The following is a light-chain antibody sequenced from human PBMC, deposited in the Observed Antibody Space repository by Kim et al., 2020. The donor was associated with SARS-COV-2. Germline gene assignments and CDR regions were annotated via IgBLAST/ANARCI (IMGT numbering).Light chain of an antibody. Sequence: VSPGQTASITCSGDKLGDKYACWYQQKPGQSPVLVIYQDSKRPSGIPERFSGSISGNTATLTISGTQAMDEADYYCQAWDSSTYVFGTGTKVTVL. CDR1: KLGDKY. CDR2: QDS. V-gene: IGLV3-1*01. CDR3: QAWDSSTYV. J-gene: IGLJ1*01.